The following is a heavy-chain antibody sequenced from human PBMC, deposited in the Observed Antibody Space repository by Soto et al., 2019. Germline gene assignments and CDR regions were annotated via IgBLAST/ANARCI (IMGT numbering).Heavy chain of an antibody. J-gene: IGHJ4*02. CDR2: ISVSGDYT. CDR3: VKDRSTSDWYGYFDY. CDR1: GFTFSTYT. Sequence: PGESLKISCAASGFTFSTYTMSWVRQAPGKGLEWVSAISVSGDYTYYANSVKGRFTVSRDNSKNTLYLQMNSLRAEDTALYYCVKDRSTSDWYGYFDYWGLGTLVTVSS. V-gene: IGHV3-23*01. D-gene: IGHD6-19*01.